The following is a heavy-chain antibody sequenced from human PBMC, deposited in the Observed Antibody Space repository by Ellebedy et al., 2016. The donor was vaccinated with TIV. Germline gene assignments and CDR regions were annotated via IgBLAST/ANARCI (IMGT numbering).Heavy chain of an antibody. D-gene: IGHD3-9*01. Sequence: MPSETLSLTCTVSGGFISSSTYYWGWIRQPPGKGLEWIGSIYYRGSTYYNPSLKSRLTISVDTSKNQFSLKLSSVTAADTAVYYCARAHYYDILTGYSGYYFDSWGQGTLVTVSS. V-gene: IGHV4-39*07. CDR3: ARAHYYDILTGYSGYYFDS. J-gene: IGHJ4*02. CDR1: GGFISSSTYY. CDR2: IYYRGST.